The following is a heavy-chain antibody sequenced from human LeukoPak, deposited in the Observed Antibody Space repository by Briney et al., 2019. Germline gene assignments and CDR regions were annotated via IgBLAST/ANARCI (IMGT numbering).Heavy chain of an antibody. D-gene: IGHD1-7*01. CDR3: VRDRELNY. J-gene: IGHJ4*02. CDR2: IYNSGST. CDR1: GGSISSYY. Sequence: RSSETLSLTCTVSGGSISSYYWSWIRQPPGKGLEWIGYIYNSGSTIYNPSLKSRATISADTSKNQFSLQLSSVTAADTAVYYCVRDRELNYWGQGTLVTVSS. V-gene: IGHV4-59*01.